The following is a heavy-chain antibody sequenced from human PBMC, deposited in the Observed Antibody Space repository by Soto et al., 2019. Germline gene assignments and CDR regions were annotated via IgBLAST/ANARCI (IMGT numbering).Heavy chain of an antibody. Sequence: QVQLVESGGGVVQPGRSLRLSCAASGFTFSSYGMHWVRQAPGKGLEWVAVISYDGSNKYYADSVKGRFTISRDNSKNTLYLQMNSLRAEDTAVYYCAKVRGEAMVLGVAFYIWGQGTMVTVSS. D-gene: IGHD5-18*01. CDR2: ISYDGSNK. CDR3: AKVRGEAMVLGVAFYI. J-gene: IGHJ3*02. CDR1: GFTFSSYG. V-gene: IGHV3-30*18.